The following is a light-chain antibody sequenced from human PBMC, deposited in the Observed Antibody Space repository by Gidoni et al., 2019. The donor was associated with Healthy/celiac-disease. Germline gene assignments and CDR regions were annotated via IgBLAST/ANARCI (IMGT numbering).Light chain of an antibody. V-gene: IGKV1-39*01. CDR3: QQSYSTPPT. Sequence: DIQMTQSPSSLSASVGDRVTITCPASQSISSYLNWYQQKPGKAPKLLIYAASSWQSGVPSRFSGSGSGTDLTLTISRLQPEDFATYYCQQSYSTPPTCGPGTKVDIK. CDR2: AAS. CDR1: QSISSY. J-gene: IGKJ3*01.